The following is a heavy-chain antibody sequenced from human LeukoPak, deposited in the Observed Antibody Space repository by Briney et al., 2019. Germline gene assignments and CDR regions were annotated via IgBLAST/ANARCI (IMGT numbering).Heavy chain of an antibody. V-gene: IGHV1-18*01. CDR1: GYTFTSYG. Sequence: ASVKVSCKASGYTFTSYGISWVRQAPGQGLEWMGWISTYNGDTSYAQKLQGRVTMTTDTSTSTAYMELRSLSSDDTAVYYCARDPGTYYDILTGYYTPYYFDYWGQGTLVTVSS. CDR3: ARDPGTYYDILTGYYTPYYFDY. CDR2: ISTYNGDT. D-gene: IGHD3-9*01. J-gene: IGHJ4*02.